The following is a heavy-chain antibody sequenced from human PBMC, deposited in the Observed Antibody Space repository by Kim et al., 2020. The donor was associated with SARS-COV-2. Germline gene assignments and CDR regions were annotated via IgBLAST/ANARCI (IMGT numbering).Heavy chain of an antibody. V-gene: IGHV1-69*04. Sequence: SVKVSCKASGGTFSSYAISWVRQAPGQGLEWMGRIIPILGIANYAQKFQGRVTITADKSTSTAYMELSSLRCEDTAVYYCAREDVVVPAAIRGGYYYYYMDVWGKGTTVTVSS. D-gene: IGHD2-2*02. CDR2: IIPILGIA. CDR3: AREDVVVPAAIRGGYYYYYMDV. CDR1: GGTFSSYA. J-gene: IGHJ6*03.